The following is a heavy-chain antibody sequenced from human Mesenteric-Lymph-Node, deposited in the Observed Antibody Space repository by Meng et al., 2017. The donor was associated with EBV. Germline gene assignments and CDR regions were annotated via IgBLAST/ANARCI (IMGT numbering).Heavy chain of an antibody. J-gene: IGHJ4*02. V-gene: IGHV3-30-3*02. Sequence: QVQLVESGXGVVQPGRSLSPSCAASGFPFSNFDMHWVRQAPGKGLEWGAVISYDGSNKYYADSVTGRLTISRDNPKNTLYLQMNSLRAEDTAVYYCASGSTEPAWGALIRGVIIDNWGQGTLVTVSS. CDR2: ISYDGSNK. CDR3: ASGSTEPAWGALIRGVIIDN. CDR1: GFPFSNFD. D-gene: IGHD3-10*01.